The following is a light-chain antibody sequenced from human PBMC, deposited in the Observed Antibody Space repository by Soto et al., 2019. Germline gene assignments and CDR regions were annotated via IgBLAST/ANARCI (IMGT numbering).Light chain of an antibody. CDR1: NIGTKS. Sequence: SYVLTQPSSLSVAPGQTARIPCGGDNIGTKSVHWYRQRPGQAPVLVVYDDASRPSGTPDRVSGSNSGNTATLTISRVEAGDDADYYCQVWDSDSEHYVFGGGTKLTVL. J-gene: IGLJ1*01. V-gene: IGLV3-21*02. CDR2: DDA. CDR3: QVWDSDSEHYV.